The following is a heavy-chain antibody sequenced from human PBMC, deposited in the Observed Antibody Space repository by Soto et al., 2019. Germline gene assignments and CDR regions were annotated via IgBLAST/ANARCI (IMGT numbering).Heavy chain of an antibody. CDR1: GYTFTSYG. V-gene: IGHV1-18*01. J-gene: IGHJ6*02. D-gene: IGHD6-13*01. CDR3: ARILGIAAAGTDYYYYGMDV. Sequence: GASVKVSCKASGYTFTSYGISWVRQAPGQGLEWMGWIGAYNGNTNYAQKLQGRVTMTTDTSTSTAYMELRSLRSDDTAVYYCARILGIAAAGTDYYYYGMDVWGQGTTVTVSS. CDR2: IGAYNGNT.